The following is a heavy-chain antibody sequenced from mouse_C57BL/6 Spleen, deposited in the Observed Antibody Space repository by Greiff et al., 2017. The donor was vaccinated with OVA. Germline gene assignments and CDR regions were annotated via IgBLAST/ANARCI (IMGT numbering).Heavy chain of an antibody. CDR3: ARGLNWYFDY. V-gene: IGHV5-16*01. J-gene: IGHJ2*01. Sequence: EVKLVESEGGLVQPGSSMKLSCTASGFTFSDYYMAWVRQVPEKGLEWVANINYDGSSTYYLDSLKSRFIISRDNAKNILYLQMSSLKSENTATYYCARGLNWYFDYWGQGTTLTVSS. CDR1: GFTFSDYY. CDR2: INYDGSST. D-gene: IGHD4-1*01.